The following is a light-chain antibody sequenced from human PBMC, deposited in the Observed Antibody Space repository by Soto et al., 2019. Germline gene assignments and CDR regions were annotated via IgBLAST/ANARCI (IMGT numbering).Light chain of an antibody. J-gene: IGLJ1*01. CDR3: SSHTTSNTRV. CDR1: SSDVGGYNY. CDR2: EVS. V-gene: IGLV2-14*01. Sequence: QSVLTQPASVSGSPGQSITISCTGTSSDVGGYNYVSWYQQHPGKAPKLLIYEVSNRPSGVSDRFSGSKSVNTATLTISGLQAEDEADYYCSSHTTSNTRVFGTGTKVTVL.